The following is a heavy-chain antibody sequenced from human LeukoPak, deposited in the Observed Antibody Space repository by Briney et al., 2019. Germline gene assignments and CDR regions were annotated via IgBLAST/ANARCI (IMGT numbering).Heavy chain of an antibody. CDR2: VNTDGSST. D-gene: IGHD2-21*02. V-gene: IGHV3-74*01. CDR1: GFTFSRYG. CDR3: ARDLRGIVVVTAIDY. J-gene: IGHJ4*02. Sequence: GGSLRLSCGASGFTFSRYGMHWVRQAPGKGLVWVSRVNTDGSSTTYADSVKGRFTISRDNAKNTLYLQMNSLRAEDTAVYYCARDLRGIVVVTAIDYWGQGTLVTVSS.